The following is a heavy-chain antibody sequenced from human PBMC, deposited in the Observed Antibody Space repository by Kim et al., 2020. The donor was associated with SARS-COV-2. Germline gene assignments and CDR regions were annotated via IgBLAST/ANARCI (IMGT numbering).Heavy chain of an antibody. Sequence: GGSLRLSCAASGFTFSSYAMHWVRQAPGKGLEWVAVISYDGSNKYYADSVKGRFTISRDNSKNTLYLQMNSLRAEDTAVYYCARGGVLRYFDWLTRGDFYYFDYWGQGTLVTVSS. CDR1: GFTFSSYA. V-gene: IGHV3-30*04. CDR2: ISYDGSNK. CDR3: ARGGVLRYFDWLTRGDFYYFDY. D-gene: IGHD3-9*01. J-gene: IGHJ4*02.